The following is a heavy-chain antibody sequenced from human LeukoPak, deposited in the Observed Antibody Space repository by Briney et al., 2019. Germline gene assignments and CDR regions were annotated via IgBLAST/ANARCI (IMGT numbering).Heavy chain of an antibody. CDR3: ARGRGLLA. J-gene: IGHJ5*02. D-gene: IGHD1-26*01. CDR2: INHSGST. V-gene: IGHV4-34*01. CDR1: GGSFSGYY. Sequence: TSETLSLTCAVYGGSFSGYYWSWIRQPPGKGLEWIGEINHSGSTNYNPSLKSRVTISVHTSKNQFSLKLSSVTAADTAVYYCARGRGLLAWGQGTLVTVSS.